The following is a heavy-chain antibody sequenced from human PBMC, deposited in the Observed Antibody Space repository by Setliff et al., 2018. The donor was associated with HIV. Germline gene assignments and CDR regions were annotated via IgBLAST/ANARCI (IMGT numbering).Heavy chain of an antibody. CDR1: GGSFTGDY. Sequence: SETLSLTCAVYGGSFTGDYWTWIRQSPGKGLEWIGEINHGGSTNYNPSLKSRVTMSVDRSKNQVFLSLSSVIAADTAVYYCARGSYRGSGYFVRYFDYWGQGTLVTVSS. V-gene: IGHV4-34*01. CDR2: INHGGST. J-gene: IGHJ4*02. CDR3: ARGSYRGSGYFVRYFDY. D-gene: IGHD3-3*01.